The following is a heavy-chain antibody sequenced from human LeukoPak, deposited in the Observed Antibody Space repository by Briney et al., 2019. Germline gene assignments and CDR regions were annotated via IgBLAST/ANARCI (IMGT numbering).Heavy chain of an antibody. D-gene: IGHD2-2*01. CDR3: AKERACSASSCVAYYFDS. CDR1: GVTFSNDG. V-gene: IGHV3-21*01. Sequence: GGSLRLSCAASGVTFSNDGMDWVRQAPGQGLEWVSSISASSSYIWYADSVKGRFTISRDNAKSSLYLQMDSLRAEDTAVYYCAKERACSASSCVAYYFDSWGQGTLVTVSS. CDR2: ISASSSYI. J-gene: IGHJ4*02.